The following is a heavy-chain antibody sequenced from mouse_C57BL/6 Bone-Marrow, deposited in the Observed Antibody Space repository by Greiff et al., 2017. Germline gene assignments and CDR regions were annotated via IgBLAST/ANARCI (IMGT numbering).Heavy chain of an antibody. D-gene: IGHD2-2*01. V-gene: IGHV1-20*01. Sequence: VQLKESGPELVKPGDSVKISCKASGYSFTGYFMNWVMQSHGKSLEWIGRINPYNGDTFYNQKFKGKATLTVDKSSSTAHMELRSLTSEDSAVYYCASCYYGYEDFGYWGQGTTLTVSS. CDR2: INPYNGDT. CDR3: ASCYYGYEDFGY. J-gene: IGHJ2*01. CDR1: GYSFTGYF.